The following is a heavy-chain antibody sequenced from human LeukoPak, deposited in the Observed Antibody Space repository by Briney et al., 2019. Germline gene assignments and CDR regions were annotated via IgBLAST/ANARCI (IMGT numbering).Heavy chain of an antibody. Sequence: GGSLRLSCAASGFTFSSYSMNWVRQAPGKGLEWVSSISSSSSYIYYADSVKGRFTISRDNAKNSLYLQMYSLRAEDTAVYYCARDRDGGFDYWGQGTLVTVSS. CDR1: GFTFSSYS. CDR3: ARDRDGGFDY. D-gene: IGHD3-16*01. J-gene: IGHJ4*02. V-gene: IGHV3-21*01. CDR2: ISSSSSYI.